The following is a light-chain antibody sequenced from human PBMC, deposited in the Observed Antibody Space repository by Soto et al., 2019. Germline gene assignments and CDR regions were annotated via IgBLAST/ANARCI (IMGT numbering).Light chain of an antibody. CDR1: QGVTSNF. Sequence: EIVMTQSPATLSVSPVERATLSCRASQGVTSNFLAWYQRTPGQAPRLLIYDASNRATGIPARLSGSGSGTDFTLTISSLEPEDFAVYYCQQRSNWPPAFGQGTRLEIK. V-gene: IGKV3-11*01. CDR3: QQRSNWPPA. J-gene: IGKJ5*01. CDR2: DAS.